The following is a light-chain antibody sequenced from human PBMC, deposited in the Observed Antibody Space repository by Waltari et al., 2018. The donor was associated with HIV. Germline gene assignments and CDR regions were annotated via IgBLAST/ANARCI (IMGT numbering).Light chain of an antibody. J-gene: IGLJ3*02. CDR1: SSDVGGYNY. V-gene: IGLV2-14*01. CDR3: SSYTTRSTPDPNWV. CDR2: EVS. Sequence: QSALTQPASVSGSPGQSITISCTGTSSDVGGYNYVPWSQQHPGKAPKLMIFEVSNRPSGVSNRFSGSKSVNTASLTISGLQAEDEADYYCSSYTTRSTPDPNWVFGGGTKLTVL.